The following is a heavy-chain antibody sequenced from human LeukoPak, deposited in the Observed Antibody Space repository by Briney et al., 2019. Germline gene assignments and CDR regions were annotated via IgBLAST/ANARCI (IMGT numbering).Heavy chain of an antibody. V-gene: IGHV3-48*04. D-gene: IGHD7-27*01. J-gene: IGHJ4*02. CDR3: ARDQAGEERDY. CDR1: GFTFSSYS. CDR2: IRSSSSNM. Sequence: GGSLRLSCVASGFTFSSYSMNWFRQAPGMRLESIAYIRSSSSNMNYADSVKGRFTISRDDAKNSLYLQMNSLRVEDTAVYYCARDQAGEERDYWGQGTLVTVSS.